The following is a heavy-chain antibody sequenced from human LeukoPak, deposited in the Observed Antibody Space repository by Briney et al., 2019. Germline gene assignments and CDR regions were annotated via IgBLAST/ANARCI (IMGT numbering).Heavy chain of an antibody. CDR3: ARGRNTVTLDY. CDR1: GGSISSSSYY. D-gene: IGHD4-11*01. Sequence: SETLSLTRTVSGGSISSSSYYWGWIRQPLGKGLEWIGSIYYSGSTYYNPSLKSRVTISVDTSKNQFSLKLSSVTAADTAVYYCARGRNTVTLDYWGQGTLVTVSS. CDR2: IYYSGST. J-gene: IGHJ4*02. V-gene: IGHV4-39*07.